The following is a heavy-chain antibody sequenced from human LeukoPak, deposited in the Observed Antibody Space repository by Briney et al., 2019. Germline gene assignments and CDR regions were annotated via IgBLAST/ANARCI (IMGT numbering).Heavy chain of an antibody. J-gene: IGHJ4*02. Sequence: TSETLSLTCTVSGGSISSSNYYWGWIRQAPGKGLEWIGEINHSGSTNYNPSLKSRVTISVDTSKNQFSLKLSSVTAADTAVYYCARSNYYYGSGSYDYWGQGTLVTVSS. CDR3: ARSNYYYGSGSYDY. V-gene: IGHV4-39*07. D-gene: IGHD3-10*01. CDR2: INHSGST. CDR1: GGSISSSNYY.